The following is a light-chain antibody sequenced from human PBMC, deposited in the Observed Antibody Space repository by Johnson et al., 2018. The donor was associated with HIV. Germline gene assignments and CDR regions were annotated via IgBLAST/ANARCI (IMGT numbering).Light chain of an antibody. CDR3: GTWDTSLSVYV. J-gene: IGLJ1*01. CDR2: ENN. CDR1: SSNIGNNY. V-gene: IGLV1-51*02. Sequence: QLVLTQPPSVSAAPGQKVSISCSGSSSNIGNNYVSWYQQLPGTAPKLLIYENNKRPSGIPDRFSGSKSATAATLGITGLQTGDEAEYYCGTWDTSLSVYVFGTGTKVTVL.